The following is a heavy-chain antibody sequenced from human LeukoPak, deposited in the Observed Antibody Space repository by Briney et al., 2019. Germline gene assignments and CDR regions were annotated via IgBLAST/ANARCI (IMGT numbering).Heavy chain of an antibody. CDR3: AKERSSSPIFDY. V-gene: IGHV3-30*18. CDR2: ISYDGSNK. D-gene: IGHD6-6*01. J-gene: IGHJ4*02. Sequence: GGSLKLSCAASGFTFSSYGMHWVRQAPGKGLEWVAVISYDGSNKYYADSVKGRFTISRDNSKNTLYLQMNSLRAEDTAVYYCAKERSSSPIFDYWGQGTLVTVSS. CDR1: GFTFSSYG.